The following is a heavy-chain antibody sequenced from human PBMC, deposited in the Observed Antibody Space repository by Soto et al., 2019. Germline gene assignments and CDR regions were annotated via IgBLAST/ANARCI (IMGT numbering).Heavy chain of an antibody. Sequence: EVQLLESGGGLVQPGGSLRLSCAASGFTFSSYAMSWVRQAPGKGLEWVSAISGSGGSTYYADSVKGRFTISRDNSKNTRYLQMNSLRAEDTAVYYCAKDEGLSSEWLYYFDYWGQGTLVTVSS. CDR3: AKDEGLSSEWLYYFDY. V-gene: IGHV3-23*01. D-gene: IGHD3-3*01. J-gene: IGHJ4*02. CDR1: GFTFSSYA. CDR2: ISGSGGST.